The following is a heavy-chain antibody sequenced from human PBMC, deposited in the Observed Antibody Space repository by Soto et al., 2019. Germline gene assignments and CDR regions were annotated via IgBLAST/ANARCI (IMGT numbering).Heavy chain of an antibody. CDR3: ARDRSSGWGYDY. CDR1: GYTFTGYY. CDR2: INPNSGGT. J-gene: IGHJ4*02. D-gene: IGHD6-19*01. Sequence: ASVKVSCKASGYTFTGYYMHWVRQAPGQGLEWMGWINPNSGGTNYAQKFQGWVTMTRDTSISTASMELSRLRSDDTAVYYCARDRSSGWGYDYWGQGTLVTVSS. V-gene: IGHV1-2*04.